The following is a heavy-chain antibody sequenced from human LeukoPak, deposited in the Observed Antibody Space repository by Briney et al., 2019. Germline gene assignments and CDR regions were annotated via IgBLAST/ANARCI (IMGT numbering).Heavy chain of an antibody. V-gene: IGHV4-30-2*01. CDR3: ARLQYCSGTSCYWFDP. CDR2: IYHTGST. J-gene: IGHJ5*02. CDR1: GGSISSGLYS. D-gene: IGHD2-2*01. Sequence: PSQTLSLTCDVSGGSISSGLYSWSWIRQPLGKGLEWLGYIYHTGSTYYNPSLKSRVTISVDTSKNQFSLRLSSVTAADTAVYYCARLQYCSGTSCYWFDPWGQGSLVTVSS.